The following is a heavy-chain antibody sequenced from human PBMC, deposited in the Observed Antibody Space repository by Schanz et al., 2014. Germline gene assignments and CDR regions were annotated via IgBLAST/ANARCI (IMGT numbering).Heavy chain of an antibody. Sequence: QVQLVESGGGVVQPGRSLRLSCAASGFTFSKYGVHWVRQAPGKGLEWVAVIWYNGSNKYYADSVKGRFIISRDNSKNNPKITLYVQMNSLRAEDTTVYYCAKAKSGAHRAFDIWGQGTMVTVSS. CDR1: GFTFSKYG. D-gene: IGHD3-10*01. CDR2: IWYNGSNK. J-gene: IGHJ3*02. V-gene: IGHV3-33*06. CDR3: AKAKSGAHRAFDI.